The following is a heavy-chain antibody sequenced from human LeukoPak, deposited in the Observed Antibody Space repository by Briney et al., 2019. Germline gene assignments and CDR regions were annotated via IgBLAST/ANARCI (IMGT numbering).Heavy chain of an antibody. Sequence: SETLSLTCTVSGDSLSGYYWTWMRQPAGKGLEWIGRIYTSGSTTYNPSLKSRVTISGDTSENQFSLRLSSVTAADTAVYYCARASYSYDISGWVPFDYWGQGTLVTVSS. D-gene: IGHD3-22*01. CDR3: ARASYSYDISGWVPFDY. J-gene: IGHJ4*02. CDR1: GDSLSGYY. CDR2: IYTSGST. V-gene: IGHV4-4*07.